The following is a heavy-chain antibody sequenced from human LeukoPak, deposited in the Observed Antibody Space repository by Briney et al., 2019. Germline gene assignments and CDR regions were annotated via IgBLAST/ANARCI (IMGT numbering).Heavy chain of an antibody. D-gene: IGHD2-21*02. Sequence: SETLSLTCTVSGGSISSYYWSWIRQPPGKGLEWIGYIYYSGSTNYNPSLKSRVTISVDTSKNQFSLKLSSVTAADTAVYYCARHALECGGDCYLGPLLYYGMDVWGQGTTVTVSS. CDR3: ARHALECGGDCYLGPLLYYGMDV. CDR1: GGSISSYY. V-gene: IGHV4-59*08. J-gene: IGHJ6*02. CDR2: IYYSGST.